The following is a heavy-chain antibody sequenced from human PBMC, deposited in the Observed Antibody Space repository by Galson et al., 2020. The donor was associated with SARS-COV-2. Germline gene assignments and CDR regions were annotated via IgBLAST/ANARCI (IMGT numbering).Heavy chain of an antibody. J-gene: IGHJ4*02. Sequence: ASVKVSCKVSGSTLIELSMHWVRQAPGKGLEWMGGFDPLYGGTVYAQKFRGRVTLTEDTSTDTAYMELSSLRSEDTAVYYCATTRALLGFDSRGYYKRWGQGTLVTVSA. CDR1: GSTLIELS. V-gene: IGHV1-24*01. CDR2: FDPLYGGT. D-gene: IGHD3-22*01. CDR3: ATTRALLGFDSRGYYKR.